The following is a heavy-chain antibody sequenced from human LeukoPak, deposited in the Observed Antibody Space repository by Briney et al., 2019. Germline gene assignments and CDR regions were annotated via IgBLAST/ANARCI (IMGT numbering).Heavy chain of an antibody. CDR3: ARDQQFGIAAVDSWFDP. CDR2: ISAYNGHT. Sequence: ASVNVSCKASGYSFTNYGFNWVRQAPGQGLEWLGWISAYNGHTIYGQKFQGKVTMTTDTSTSTAYMELRNLMSDDTAVYYCARDQQFGIAAVDSWFDPWGQGTLVTVSS. V-gene: IGHV1-18*01. CDR1: GYSFTNYG. D-gene: IGHD6-13*01. J-gene: IGHJ5*02.